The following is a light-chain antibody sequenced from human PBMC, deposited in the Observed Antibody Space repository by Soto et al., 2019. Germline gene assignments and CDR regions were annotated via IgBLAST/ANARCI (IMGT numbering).Light chain of an antibody. J-gene: IGLJ2*01. Sequence: QLVLTQPASVSGSPGQSITISCTGTSSDVGAYNYVSWYQQHPGKAPKLMIFDVSLRPSGVSNRFSGSKSGNTASLTISGLQAEDEADYYCSSYTSSSTPVVFGGGTKLTVL. CDR1: SSDVGAYNY. CDR3: SSYTSSSTPVV. V-gene: IGLV2-14*03. CDR2: DVS.